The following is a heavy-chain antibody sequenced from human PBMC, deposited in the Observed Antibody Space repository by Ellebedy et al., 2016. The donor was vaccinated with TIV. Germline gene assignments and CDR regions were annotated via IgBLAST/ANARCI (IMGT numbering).Heavy chain of an antibody. D-gene: IGHD3-10*02. CDR1: GLTFSSYA. V-gene: IGHV3-30-3*01. Sequence: GGSLRLSCAASGLTFSSYAMSWVRQAPGKGLEWVAVISYDGSNKYYADSVKGRFTISRDNAKNSLYLQMNSLRAEDTAVYYCASLGSSRAAYYYYGMDVWGQGTTVTVSS. CDR2: ISYDGSNK. CDR3: ASLGSSRAAYYYYGMDV. J-gene: IGHJ6*02.